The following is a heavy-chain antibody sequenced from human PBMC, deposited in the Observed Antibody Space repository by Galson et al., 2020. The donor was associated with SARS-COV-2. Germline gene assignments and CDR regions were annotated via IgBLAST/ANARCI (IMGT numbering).Heavy chain of an antibody. CDR2: INLSGRT. CDR3: ARGFDGLYDSSGFFGLGVFFYYGLDV. CDR1: GGSFSGYS. V-gene: IGHV4-34*01. Sequence: SQTLSLTCAVFGGSFSGYSWTWIRQPPGKGLEWIGEINLSGRTRYNPSLKSRVSMPVDTSKNQFSLRLSSVTAADTAVYYCARGFDGLYDSSGFFGLGVFFYYGLDVWGQGTTVSVSS. D-gene: IGHD3-22*01. J-gene: IGHJ6*02.